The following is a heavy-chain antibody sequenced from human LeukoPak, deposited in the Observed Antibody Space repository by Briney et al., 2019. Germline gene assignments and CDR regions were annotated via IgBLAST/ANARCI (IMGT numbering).Heavy chain of an antibody. CDR1: GFTFSTYW. CDR2: IKEDGSMK. V-gene: IGHV3-7*01. D-gene: IGHD3-16*01. Sequence: PGGSLRLSCAASGFTFSTYWMGWVRLAPGKGLEWVAFIKEDGSMKYYVDSVKGRFTISRDNAKSTLYLQMNSLRAEDTAVYYCARGGYDYVWGSYTYYYYYMDVWGKGTTVTISS. J-gene: IGHJ6*03. CDR3: ARGGYDYVWGSYTYYYYYMDV.